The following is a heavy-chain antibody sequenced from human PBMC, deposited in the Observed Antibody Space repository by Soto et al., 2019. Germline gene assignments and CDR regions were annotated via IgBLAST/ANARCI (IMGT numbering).Heavy chain of an antibody. CDR3: AREARDIVVVVAGRRWFDP. J-gene: IGHJ5*02. Sequence: QVQLVQSGAEVKKPGSSVKVSCKASGGTFSSYAISWVRQAPGQGLEWMGGIIPIFGTANYAQKFQGRVTIAADESTSTAYMELSSLRSEETAVYYCAREARDIVVVVAGRRWFDPWGQGTLVTVSS. V-gene: IGHV1-69*12. D-gene: IGHD2-15*01. CDR1: GGTFSSYA. CDR2: IIPIFGTA.